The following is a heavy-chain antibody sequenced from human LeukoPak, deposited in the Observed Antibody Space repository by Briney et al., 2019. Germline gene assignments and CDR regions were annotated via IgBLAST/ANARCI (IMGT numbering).Heavy chain of an antibody. V-gene: IGHV3-21*01. CDR3: ARSDTAMVTGFDY. CDR2: ISSSSSYI. D-gene: IGHD5-18*01. CDR1: GFTFSSYS. J-gene: IGHJ4*02. Sequence: GGSLRLSCAASGFTFSSYSMNWVRQAPGKGLEWVSSISSSSSYIYYADSVKGRFTISRDNAKNSLYLQMNSLRAEDTAVYYCARSDTAMVTGFDYWGQGTLVTVSS.